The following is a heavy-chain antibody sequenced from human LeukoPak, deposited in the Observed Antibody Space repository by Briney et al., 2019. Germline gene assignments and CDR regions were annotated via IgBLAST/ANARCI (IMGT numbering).Heavy chain of an antibody. CDR1: GFTFSDYY. CDR3: ARDARWLPQKKFDY. CDR2: ISSSSSYI. D-gene: IGHD6-19*01. V-gene: IGHV3-11*06. J-gene: IGHJ4*02. Sequence: PGGSLRLSCAASGFTFSDYYMSWIRQAPGKGLEWVSSISSSSSYIYYADSVKGRFTISRDNAKNSLYLQMNSLRAEDTAVYYCARDARWLPQKKFDYWGQGTLVTVSS.